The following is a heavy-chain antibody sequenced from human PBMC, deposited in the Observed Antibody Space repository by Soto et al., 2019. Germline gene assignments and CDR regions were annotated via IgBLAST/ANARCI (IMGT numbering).Heavy chain of an antibody. CDR2: IRWSGNTK. CDR3: VKDSHAGLITRGGDY. Sequence: EVQLVESGGGLVQPGRSLRLSCEASGFTFDDYAMHWVRQVPGKGLEWVSGIRWSGNTKGYADSVRGRFTISRDTAKKSLYLQMNSLRTDDTAFYYCVKDSHAGLITRGGDYWGQGTLVTVSS. J-gene: IGHJ4*02. CDR1: GFTFDDYA. V-gene: IGHV3-9*01. D-gene: IGHD1-26*01.